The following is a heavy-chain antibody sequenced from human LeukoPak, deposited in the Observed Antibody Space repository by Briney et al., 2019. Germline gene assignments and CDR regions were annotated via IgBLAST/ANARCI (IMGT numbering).Heavy chain of an antibody. CDR3: ARVAMVRRIIGYFDY. J-gene: IGHJ4*02. CDR2: IYHSGST. CDR1: GYSISSGYY. D-gene: IGHD3-10*01. Sequence: PSETLSLTCTVSGYSISSGYYWGWIRQPPGKGLEWIGSIYHSGSTYYNPSLKSRVTISVDTSKNQFSLKLSSVTAADTAVYYCARVAMVRRIIGYFDYWGQGTLVTVSS. V-gene: IGHV4-38-2*02.